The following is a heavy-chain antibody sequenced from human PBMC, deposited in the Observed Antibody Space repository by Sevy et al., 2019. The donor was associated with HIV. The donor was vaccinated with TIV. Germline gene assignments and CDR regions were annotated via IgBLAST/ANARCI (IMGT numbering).Heavy chain of an antibody. CDR2: INGRGGST. CDR3: ARPSPSLAAAASAFDDN. V-gene: IGHV3-23*01. J-gene: IGHJ4*02. CDR1: GYSFSSYD. D-gene: IGHD6-13*01. Sequence: GGSLRLSCVVSGYSFSSYDISWVRQAPGKGLEWVSTINGRGGSTYYADSVKGRFTISRDNPKNTLSLQMINLRVDDTAIYYGARPSPSLAAAASAFDDNWGQGTLVTVSS.